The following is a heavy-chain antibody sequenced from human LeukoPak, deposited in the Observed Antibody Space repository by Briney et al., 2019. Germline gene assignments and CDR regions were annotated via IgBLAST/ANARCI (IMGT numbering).Heavy chain of an antibody. D-gene: IGHD6-19*01. CDR2: IRYDGSNK. CDR1: GFTFSSYG. J-gene: IGHJ4*02. CDR3: AKGPVYSSGWYFDY. V-gene: IGHV3-30*02. Sequence: GGSLRLSCAASGFTFSSYGMHWVRQAPGKGLEWVALIRYDGSNKYYADSVKGRFTISRDNSKNTLYLQMNSLRAEDTAVYYCAKGPVYSSGWYFDYWGQGTLVTVSS.